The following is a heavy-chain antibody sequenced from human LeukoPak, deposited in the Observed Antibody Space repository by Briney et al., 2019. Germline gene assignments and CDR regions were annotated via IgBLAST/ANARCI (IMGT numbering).Heavy chain of an antibody. V-gene: IGHV1-2*02. Sequence: GASVTVSFTASGYTFTVYYMHWVRQAPGQGLEWMGWINPNSGGTNYAQKFQGRVTMTRDTSISTAYMELSRLRSDDTAVYYCARESQEGYYYDNSGMDVWGKGTTVTVSS. CDR3: ARESQEGYYYDNSGMDV. CDR2: INPNSGGT. J-gene: IGHJ6*04. D-gene: IGHD3-22*01. CDR1: GYTFTVYY.